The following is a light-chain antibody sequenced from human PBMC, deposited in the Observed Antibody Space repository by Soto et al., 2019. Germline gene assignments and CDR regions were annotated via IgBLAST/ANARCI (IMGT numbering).Light chain of an antibody. CDR2: DAS. CDR3: QKYDSVPWT. Sequence: DIQLTQSPSSLSASVGDRVTITCRATQGISNFLAWYQQKPGQVPKLLIYDASTVQAGVPSRFSGSGSGTHFTLNISSLQPEDLATYYCQKYDSVPWTFGQGTKVEIK. CDR1: QGISNF. J-gene: IGKJ1*01. V-gene: IGKV1-27*01.